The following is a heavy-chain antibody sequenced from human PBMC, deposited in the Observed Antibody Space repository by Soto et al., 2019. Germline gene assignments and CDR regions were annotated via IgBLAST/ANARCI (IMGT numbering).Heavy chain of an antibody. CDR3: ARSIVGATKVSFDY. Sequence: SGPTLVKTTQTLALTCTFSGFSLSTSGMCVSWIRQPPGKALEWLALIDWDDDKYYSTSLKTRLTISKDTSKNQVVLTMTNMDPVDTATYYCARSIVGATKVSFDYWGQGTLVTVSS. CDR1: GFSLSTSGMC. J-gene: IGHJ4*02. CDR2: IDWDDDK. D-gene: IGHD1-26*01. V-gene: IGHV2-70*01.